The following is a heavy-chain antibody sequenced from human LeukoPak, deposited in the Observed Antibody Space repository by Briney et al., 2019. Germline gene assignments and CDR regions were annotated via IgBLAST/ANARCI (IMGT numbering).Heavy chain of an antibody. D-gene: IGHD5-24*01. CDR3: AREEMATIPAYYFDY. CDR1: GGTFSSDS. J-gene: IGHJ4*02. Sequence: SVKVSCKASGGTFSSDSISCVRQAPGRRLEWMGRIIPLFGRADYAQKFQGRVTITTDESTSTAYLKLSSLRSEDTAVYYCAREEMATIPAYYFDYWGQGTLVTVSS. V-gene: IGHV1-69*05. CDR2: IIPLFGRA.